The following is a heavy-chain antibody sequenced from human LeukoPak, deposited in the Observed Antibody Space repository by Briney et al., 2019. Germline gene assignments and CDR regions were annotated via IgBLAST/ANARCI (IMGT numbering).Heavy chain of an antibody. D-gene: IGHD3-10*01. CDR3: AKAGGSGNQPLEH. Sequence: GGSLRLSCAASGIGFSTYAMSWVRQAPGKGLEWVSVVSESGEITHYADSVKGRFTISRDNSKNTLYLQMNSLRVDDTAVYYCAKAGGSGNQPLEHWGQGTLVTVSS. J-gene: IGHJ1*01. CDR1: GIGFSTYA. CDR2: VSESGEIT. V-gene: IGHV3-23*01.